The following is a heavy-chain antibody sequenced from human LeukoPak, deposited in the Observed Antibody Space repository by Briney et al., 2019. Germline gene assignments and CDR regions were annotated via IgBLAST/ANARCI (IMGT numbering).Heavy chain of an antibody. J-gene: IGHJ5*02. CDR3: ARHPYTSSCTIPQCYRWFDT. CDR2: IYPGDSDA. V-gene: IGHV5-51*01. D-gene: IGHD3-16*01. Sequence: GESLKISCKGSGYTFTNYWIGWLRQLPGKGLDWMGIIYPGDSDARYSPSFEGQVTISADKSISTAYLQWRSLRASDTAIYYCARHPYTSSCTIPQCYRWFDTWGQGTLVTVSS. CDR1: GYTFTNYW.